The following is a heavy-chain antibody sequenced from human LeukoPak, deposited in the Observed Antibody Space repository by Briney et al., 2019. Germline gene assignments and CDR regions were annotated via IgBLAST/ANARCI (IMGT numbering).Heavy chain of an antibody. CDR1: GGSISSSSYY. Sequence: PSETLSLTCTVSGGSISSSSYYWGWIRQPPGKGLEWIGSIYCSGSTYYNPSLKSRVTISVDTSKNQFSLKLSSVTAADTAVYYCASHYYGSGSYNDYWGQGTLVTVAS. CDR2: IYCSGST. CDR3: ASHYYGSGSYNDY. D-gene: IGHD3-10*01. J-gene: IGHJ4*02. V-gene: IGHV4-39*01.